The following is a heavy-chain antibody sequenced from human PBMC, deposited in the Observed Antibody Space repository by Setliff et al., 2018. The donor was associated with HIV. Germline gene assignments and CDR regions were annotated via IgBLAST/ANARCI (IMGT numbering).Heavy chain of an antibody. D-gene: IGHD3-16*01. Sequence: PGGSLRLSCAASGFTFSSYAMSWVRQAPGKGLEWVSAISGSGATIYYVDSVKGRFTISRDNAANSLYLQMNSLRVEDTAIYFCARYFYASSSSAIDAWGQGMPVTVSS. V-gene: IGHV3-23*01. CDR2: ISGSGATI. CDR1: GFTFSSYA. J-gene: IGHJ5*02. CDR3: ARYFYASSSSAIDA.